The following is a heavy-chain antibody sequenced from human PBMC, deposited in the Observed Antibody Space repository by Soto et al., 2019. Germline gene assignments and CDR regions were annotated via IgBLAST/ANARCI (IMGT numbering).Heavy chain of an antibody. CDR2: INPNSGGT. CDR1: GYTFTGYY. CDR3: ARGIELAAGGNWFDP. Sequence: GASVKVSCKASGYTFTGYYMHWVRQAPGQGLEWMGWINPNSGGTNYAQKFQGWVTMTRDTSISIAYMELSRLRSDDTAVYYCARGIELAAGGNWFDPWGQGTLVTVSS. V-gene: IGHV1-2*04. J-gene: IGHJ5*02. D-gene: IGHD6-13*01.